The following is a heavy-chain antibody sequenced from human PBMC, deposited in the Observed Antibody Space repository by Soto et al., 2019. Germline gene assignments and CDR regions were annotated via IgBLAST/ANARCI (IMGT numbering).Heavy chain of an antibody. D-gene: IGHD2-15*01. J-gene: IGHJ5*02. Sequence: SETLSLTCTVSGGSISSRGYYWGWIRQPPGKGLEWIGTIYYSGSTYYNPSLKSRVTISVDRSKNQFSLKLSSVTAADTAVYYCARDGVYCSGGSCSNWFDPWGQGTLVTVSS. CDR3: ARDGVYCSGGSCSNWFDP. CDR2: IYYSGST. V-gene: IGHV4-39*07. CDR1: GGSISSRGYY.